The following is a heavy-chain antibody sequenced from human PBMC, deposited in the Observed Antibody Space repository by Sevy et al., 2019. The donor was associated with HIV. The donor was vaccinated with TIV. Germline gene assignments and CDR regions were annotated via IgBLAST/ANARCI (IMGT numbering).Heavy chain of an antibody. V-gene: IGHV6-1*01. D-gene: IGHD3-10*01. CDR2: TYYRSKWFN. CDR3: ARDQALLLWFGELLLGFDP. J-gene: IGHJ5*02. CDR1: GDSVSSNSAA. Sequence: SQTLSLTCAISGDSVSSNSAAWNWIRQSPSRGLEWLGRTYYRSKWFNDYAVSVKSRITINPETSKNQFSLQLNSVTPEDTAVYYCARDQALLLWFGELLLGFDPWGQRTLVTVSS.